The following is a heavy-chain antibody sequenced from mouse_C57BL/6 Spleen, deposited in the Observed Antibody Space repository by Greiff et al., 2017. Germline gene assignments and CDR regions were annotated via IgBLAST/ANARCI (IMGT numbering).Heavy chain of an antibody. Sequence: QVQLQQSGAELARPGASVKMSCKASGYTFTSYGISRVKQRTGQGLEWIGAIEPRSGNTYYNAKFKGKATLTADKSSSKAYMELRSLTSEDSAVYFCARCPTGYLCFGVWGTGTTGSVS. V-gene: IGHV1-81*01. D-gene: IGHD2-10*01. CDR2: IEPRSGNT. CDR3: ARCPTGYLCFGV. CDR1: GYTFTSYG. J-gene: IGHJ1*03.